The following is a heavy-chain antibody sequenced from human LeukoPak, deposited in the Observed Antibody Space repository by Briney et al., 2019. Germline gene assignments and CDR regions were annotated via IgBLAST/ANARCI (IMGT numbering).Heavy chain of an antibody. J-gene: IGHJ4*02. V-gene: IGHV4-34*01. CDR1: GGSFSGYY. D-gene: IGHD4-17*01. CDR3: ARAYGDLDY. CDR2: INHSGST. Sequence: SETLSLTCAVYGGSFSGYYWSWIRQPPGKGLEWIGEINHSGSTNYNPSLKSRVTISVDTSMNQFSLKLSSVTAADTAVYYCARAYGDLDYWGQGTLVTVSS.